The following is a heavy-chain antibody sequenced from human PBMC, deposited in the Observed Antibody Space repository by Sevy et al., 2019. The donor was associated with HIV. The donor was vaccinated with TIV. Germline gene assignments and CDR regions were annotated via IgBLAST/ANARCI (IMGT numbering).Heavy chain of an antibody. Sequence: GGSLRLSCAASGFTFSFYGMTWVRQAPGKGLEWVSSMTGSGGTTFYGDSVKGRFTISRDNSKNTLYLQMDSLRAEDTAAYYCAKDGLYGGDFEYFLHWGQGTLVTVSS. V-gene: IGHV3-23*01. CDR3: AKDGLYGGDFEYFLH. CDR1: GFTFSFYG. D-gene: IGHD2-21*02. J-gene: IGHJ1*01. CDR2: MTGSGGTT.